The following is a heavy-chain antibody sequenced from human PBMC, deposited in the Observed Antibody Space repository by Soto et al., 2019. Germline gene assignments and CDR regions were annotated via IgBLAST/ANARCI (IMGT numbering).Heavy chain of an antibody. J-gene: IGHJ3*01. CDR2: IAGSGGMT. CDR1: GFTFSSYA. D-gene: IGHD2-15*01. Sequence: PGGSLRLSCAASGFTFSSYAMTWVRLAPGRGLEWVATIAGSGGMTYYTNSVRGRFTISRDNSKNTVSLQMSSLRAEDTAMYFCAKVNFFDTPGTFDVWGQGTPVTV. V-gene: IGHV3-23*01. CDR3: AKVNFFDTPGTFDV.